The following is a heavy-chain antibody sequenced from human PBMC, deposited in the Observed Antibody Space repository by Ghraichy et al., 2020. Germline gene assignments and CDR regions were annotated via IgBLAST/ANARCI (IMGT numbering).Heavy chain of an antibody. J-gene: IGHJ4*02. V-gene: IGHV3-53*01. Sequence: GGSLRLSCEASEFSVRDNYMSWVRLAPGKGLEWISVIYQNHNTYYANSVRGRFTVSRDDSKNTVYLQMNSMRAEDTAMYYCASRLGVGDARESGYWGQGTLVTVSS. D-gene: IGHD2-21*01. CDR1: EFSVRDNY. CDR2: IYQNHNT. CDR3: ASRLGVGDARESGY.